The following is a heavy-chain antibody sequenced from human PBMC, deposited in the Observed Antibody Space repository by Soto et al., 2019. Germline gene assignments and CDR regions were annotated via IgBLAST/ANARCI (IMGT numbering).Heavy chain of an antibody. J-gene: IGHJ4*02. D-gene: IGHD3-16*01. CDR1: GGTFSSYA. V-gene: IGHV1-69*12. CDR3: ARGQTGGGWGYYFDY. Sequence: QVQLVQSGAEVKKPGSSVKVSCQASGGTFSSYAIDWVRQAPGQGLEWMGGIIPIFGTADYAQKFQGRVTITAAESTSPAYMEPSSLRSEDTAVYSCARGQTGGGWGYYFDYWGQGNLVTVSS. CDR2: IIPIFGTA.